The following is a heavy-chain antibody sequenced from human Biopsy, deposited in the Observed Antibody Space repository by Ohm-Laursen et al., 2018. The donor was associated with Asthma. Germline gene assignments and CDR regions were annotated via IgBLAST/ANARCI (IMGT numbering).Heavy chain of an antibody. V-gene: IGHV1-69*13. CDR1: GGTFNTYV. CDR3: ARKAGSCISRSCYSLDF. Sequence: SVKVSCKSLGGTFNTYVIGWVRQAPGQGLEWMGGINSVFGTTTYPQKFQDRVTITADESTSTVYMELSSLRSEDTAVYYCARKAGSCISRSCYSLDFWGQGTLVTVSS. D-gene: IGHD2-15*01. CDR2: INSVFGTT. J-gene: IGHJ4*02.